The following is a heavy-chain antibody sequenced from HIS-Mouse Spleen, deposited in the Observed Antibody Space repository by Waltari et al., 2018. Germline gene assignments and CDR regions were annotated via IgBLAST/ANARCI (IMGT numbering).Heavy chain of an antibody. Sequence: EVQLVESGGGLVQPGGSLRLSCAASGFTVRSNSVSRARRSPGKGLEWVSVIYSGGSTYYADSVKGRFTISRDNSKNTLYLQMNSLRAEDTAVYYCARGVGITDYYYGMDVWGQGTTVTVSS. CDR2: IYSGGST. CDR1: GFTVRSNS. V-gene: IGHV3-66*01. CDR3: ARGVGITDYYYGMDV. D-gene: IGHD1-26*01. J-gene: IGHJ6*02.